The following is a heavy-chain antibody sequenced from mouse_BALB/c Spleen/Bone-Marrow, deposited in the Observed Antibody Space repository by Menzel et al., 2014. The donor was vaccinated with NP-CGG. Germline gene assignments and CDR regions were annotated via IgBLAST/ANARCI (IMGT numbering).Heavy chain of an antibody. D-gene: IGHD1-1*01. J-gene: IGHJ1*01. CDR1: GFDFSRYW. V-gene: IGHV4-1*02. CDR2: INPESSTI. CDR3: SRLNYYSNLFD. Sequence: EVQGVESGGGLVQPGGSLKLSCAASGFDFSRYWMSWVRQAPGKGLEWIGEINPESSTINYTPSLKDKFIISRDNAKNQMYLQMSKVRSEDTALYYCSRLNYYSNLFDWGARTTVTVSS.